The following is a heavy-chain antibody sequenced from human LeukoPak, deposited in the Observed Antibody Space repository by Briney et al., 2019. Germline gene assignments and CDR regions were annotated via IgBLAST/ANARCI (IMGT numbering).Heavy chain of an antibody. D-gene: IGHD4-11*01. CDR1: GFNFSNYD. V-gene: IGHV3-30*02. CDR2: MRYDGSNK. Sequence: GGSLRLSCAASGFNFSNYDMHWVRQAPGKGLEWVAFMRYDGSNKYYADSVKGRFTISRDNSKNTLYLQMNSLRTEDTAVYYCARVLPYDYINRFDRWGQGTLVTVSS. CDR3: ARVLPYDYINRFDR. J-gene: IGHJ5*02.